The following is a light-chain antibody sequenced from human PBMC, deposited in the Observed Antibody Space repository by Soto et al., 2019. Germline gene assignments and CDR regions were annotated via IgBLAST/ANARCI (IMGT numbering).Light chain of an antibody. J-gene: IGKJ5*01. CDR2: TTS. Sequence: IQMTQSPSSLSASVGDRVSITCRASQTINNYLNWFQQKPGEAPNLLIYTTSTLQSGVPSRFSGRGSGTDFTLTISNLPPEDFATDYCEHGAKVPFTFGQGTRLDI. V-gene: IGKV1-39*01. CDR1: QTINNY. CDR3: EHGAKVPFT.